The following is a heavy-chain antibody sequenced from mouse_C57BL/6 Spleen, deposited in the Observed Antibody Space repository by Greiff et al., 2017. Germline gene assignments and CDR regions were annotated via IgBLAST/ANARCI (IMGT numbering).Heavy chain of an antibody. J-gene: IGHJ2*01. Sequence: EVMLVESGGGLVKPGGSLKLSCAASGFTFSDYGMHWVRQAPEKGLEWVAYISSGSSTIYYADTVKGRFPLSRDNAKNTLFLQMPSLRSEDTAMYYFATSGLTGSYYFAFSPPATTLTISS. CDR3: ATSGLTGSYYFAF. CDR1: GFTFSDYG. V-gene: IGHV5-17*01. CDR2: ISSGSSTI. D-gene: IGHD4-1*01.